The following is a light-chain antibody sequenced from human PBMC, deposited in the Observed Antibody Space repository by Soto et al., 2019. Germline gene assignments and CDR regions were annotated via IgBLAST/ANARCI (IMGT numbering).Light chain of an antibody. V-gene: IGKV1-12*01. CDR2: AAS. CDR3: QQGDSFPIT. J-gene: IGKJ5*01. Sequence: DIQMTQSPSSVSASVGDRVTIICRASQSIGTWLGWYLQKPGTVPKLLIYAASSLQSGVPSRFSGSGAGTEFTLTITSLQPEDFGTYYCQQGDSFPITFGQGTRLEIK. CDR1: QSIGTW.